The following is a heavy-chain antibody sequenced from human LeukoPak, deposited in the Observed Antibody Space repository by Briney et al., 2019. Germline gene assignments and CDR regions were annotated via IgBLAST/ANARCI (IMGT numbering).Heavy chain of an antibody. J-gene: IGHJ4*02. V-gene: IGHV4-39*01. CDR3: ARHSGPYASSWFDY. D-gene: IGHD6-13*01. CDR1: GGSLSSDSFY. CDR2: NFYSGST. Sequence: SETLSLTCTVSGGSLSSDSFYWGWIRQPPGKGLEWIGCNFYSGSTSYNPSLKSRVTISVDTSKNQFSLKVNSVTATDTAVYYCARHSGPYASSWFDYWGQGSLVTVSS.